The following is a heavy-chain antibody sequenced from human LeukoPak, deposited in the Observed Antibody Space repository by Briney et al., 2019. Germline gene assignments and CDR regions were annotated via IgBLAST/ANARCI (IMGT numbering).Heavy chain of an antibody. Sequence: PSETLSLTCADDGGSFSGYYWSWIRQSPGKGLEWIGEVTYSGSTNYNPSLKSRVTISVDTSKNQFSLKLTSVTAADTAVYYCARSHDYSTSLAFDVWGQGTMVTVSS. CDR2: VTYSGST. D-gene: IGHD4-11*01. CDR3: ARSHDYSTSLAFDV. CDR1: GGSFSGYY. J-gene: IGHJ3*01. V-gene: IGHV4-34*01.